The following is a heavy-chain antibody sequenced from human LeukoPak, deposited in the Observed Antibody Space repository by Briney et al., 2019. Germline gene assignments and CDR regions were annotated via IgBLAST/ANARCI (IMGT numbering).Heavy chain of an antibody. CDR1: GFTFSSYW. V-gene: IGHV3-23*01. D-gene: IGHD4-23*01. CDR2: ISGSGGST. CDR3: AKDFAVVTTHNFDY. J-gene: IGHJ4*02. Sequence: GGSLRLSCAASGFTFSSYWMSWVRQAPGKGLEWVSAISGSGGSTYYADSVKGRFTISRDNSKNTLYLQMNSLRAEDTAVYYCAKDFAVVTTHNFDYWGQGTLVTVSS.